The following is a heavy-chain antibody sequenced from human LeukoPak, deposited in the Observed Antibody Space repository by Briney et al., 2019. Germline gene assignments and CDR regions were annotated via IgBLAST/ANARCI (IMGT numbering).Heavy chain of an antibody. J-gene: IGHJ4*02. CDR3: ARQGGSYYDY. Sequence: GESLKISCKGSEYSFTNHWIAWVRQMPGKGLEWMGIIYPGDSDARYSPSFQGQVTISADKSISTAYLQWSSLKASDTAMYYCARQGGSYYDYWGQGTLVTVSS. V-gene: IGHV5-51*01. CDR1: EYSFTNHW. D-gene: IGHD1-26*01. CDR2: IYPGDSDA.